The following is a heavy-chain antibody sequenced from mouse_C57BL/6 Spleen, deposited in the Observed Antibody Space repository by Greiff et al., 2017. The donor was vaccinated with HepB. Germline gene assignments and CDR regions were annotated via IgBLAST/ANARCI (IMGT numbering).Heavy chain of an antibody. J-gene: IGHJ4*01. CDR2: ISSGGSYT. CDR3: ASQLVYYAMDY. D-gene: IGHD4-1*01. V-gene: IGHV5-6*01. Sequence: EVQRVESGGDLVKPGGSLKLSCAASGFTFSSYGMSWVRQTPDKRLEWVATISSGGSYTYYPDSVKGRFTISRDNAKNTLYLQMSSLKSEDTAMYYCASQLVYYAMDYWGQGTSVTVSS. CDR1: GFTFSSYG.